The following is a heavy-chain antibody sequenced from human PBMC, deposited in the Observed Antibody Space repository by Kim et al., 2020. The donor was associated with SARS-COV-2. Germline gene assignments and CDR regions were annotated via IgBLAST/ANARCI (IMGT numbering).Heavy chain of an antibody. J-gene: IGHJ4*02. V-gene: IGHV4-39*01. CDR3: ARAYYDSSGPPGY. CDR2: IYYSGST. CDR1: GGSISSSSYY. Sequence: SETLSLTCTVSGGSISSSSYYWGWIRQPPGKGLEWIGSIYYSGSTYYNPSLKSRVTISVDTSKNQFSLKLSSVTAADTAVYYCARAYYDSSGPPGYWGQGTLVTVSS. D-gene: IGHD3-22*01.